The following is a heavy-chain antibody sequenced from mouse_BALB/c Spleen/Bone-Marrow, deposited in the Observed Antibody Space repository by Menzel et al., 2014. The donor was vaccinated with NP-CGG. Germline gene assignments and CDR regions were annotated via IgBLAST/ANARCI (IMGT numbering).Heavy chain of an antibody. Sequence: EVNVVESGGGLVQPGGSRKLSCAAPGFTFGSFGMHWVRQAPEKGLGWVAYISSGSSTIYYADTVKGRFTISRDNPKNTLFLQMTSLRSEDTAMYYCARGGNFAWFAYWGQGTLVTVSA. CDR3: ARGGNFAWFAY. CDR1: GFTFGSFG. J-gene: IGHJ3*01. CDR2: ISSGSSTI. D-gene: IGHD2-1*01. V-gene: IGHV5-17*02.